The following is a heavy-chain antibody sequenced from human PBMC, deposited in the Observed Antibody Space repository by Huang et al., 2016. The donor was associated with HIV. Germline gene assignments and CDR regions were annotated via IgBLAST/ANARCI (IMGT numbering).Heavy chain of an antibody. CDR2: SKQDESEK. CDR3: ATKTAGMDI. V-gene: IGHV3-7*01. Sequence: VESGGRSVQPGGSIKLSCVGSTFTFGAYWMSWVRQPTGKGLGWVANSKQDESEKYYVDSVKGRCNISRDNARKVLFLEMDNLRVEDTAMYFCATKTAGMDIWGQGTTVTVSS. CDR1: TFTFGAYW. J-gene: IGHJ6*02. D-gene: IGHD1-7*01.